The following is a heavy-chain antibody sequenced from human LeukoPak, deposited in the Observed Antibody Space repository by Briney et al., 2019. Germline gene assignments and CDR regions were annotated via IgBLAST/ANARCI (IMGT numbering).Heavy chain of an antibody. V-gene: IGHV4-39*01. D-gene: IGHD1-7*01. CDR1: GGSISSSSYY. J-gene: IGHJ4*02. CDR2: IYYSGST. Sequence: ASETLSLTCTVSGGSISSSSYYWGWIRQPPGKGLEWIGSIYYSGSTYYNPSLKSRVTTSVDTSKNQFSLKLSSVTAADTAVYYCARHGPTWNYGEIDYWGQGTLVTVSS. CDR3: ARHGPTWNYGEIDY.